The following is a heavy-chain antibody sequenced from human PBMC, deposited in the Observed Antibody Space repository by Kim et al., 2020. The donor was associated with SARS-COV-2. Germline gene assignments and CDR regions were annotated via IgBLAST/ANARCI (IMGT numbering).Heavy chain of an antibody. D-gene: IGHD4-17*01. V-gene: IGHV3-72*01. Sequence: GGSLRLSCVVSGFNFSDYYMDWVRQAPGKGLEWVGRIRNKAKSYSTDYAASAKGRFTISRDDAKNSLYLHMSSLKSEDTAVYDCTPAGLLAGPTGHGWG. CDR1: GFNFSDYY. CDR2: IRNKAKSYST. CDR3: TPAGLLAGPTGHG. J-gene: IGHJ6*02.